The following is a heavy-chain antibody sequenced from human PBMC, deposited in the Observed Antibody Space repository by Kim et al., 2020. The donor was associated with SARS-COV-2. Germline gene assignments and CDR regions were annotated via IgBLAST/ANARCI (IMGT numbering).Heavy chain of an antibody. CDR3: ATPKPGYSYGYHKYYYYGMDV. D-gene: IGHD5-18*01. CDR1: GFTFSSYA. J-gene: IGHJ6*02. Sequence: GGSLRLSCAASGFTFSSYAMSWVRQAPGKGLEWVSAISGSGGSTYYADSVKGRFTISRDNSKNTLYLQMNSLRAEDTAVYYCATPKPGYSYGYHKYYYYGMDVWGQGTTVTVSS. V-gene: IGHV3-23*01. CDR2: ISGSGGST.